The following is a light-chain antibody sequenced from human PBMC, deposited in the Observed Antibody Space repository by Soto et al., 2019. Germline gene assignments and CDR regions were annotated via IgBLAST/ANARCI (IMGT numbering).Light chain of an antibody. CDR3: QQYGNSLFT. V-gene: IGKV3-20*01. CDR1: QSVSSSH. CDR2: GAS. J-gene: IGKJ2*01. Sequence: EIVLTQSPGTLSLSPGERATLSCRASQSVSSSHLVWYQQKLGQPPRLLIYGASSRATGTPDRFSGSGSGTDFTLTISSLEPEDVAVYYCQQYGNSLFTFGQGTKVEIK.